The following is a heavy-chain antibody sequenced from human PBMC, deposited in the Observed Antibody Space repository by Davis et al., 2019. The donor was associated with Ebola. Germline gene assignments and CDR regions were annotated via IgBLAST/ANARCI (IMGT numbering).Heavy chain of an antibody. J-gene: IGHJ6*02. D-gene: IGHD2-15*01. Sequence: GGSLRLSCAASGFTFSDYAMTWVRQAPGKGLEWVSGISSSSSYIYYADSVKGRFTISRDNAKNSLYLQMNSLRAEDTAVYYCARDREDIYYYYYGMDVWGQGTTVTVSS. CDR1: GFTFSDYA. CDR2: ISSSSSYI. V-gene: IGHV3-21*01. CDR3: ARDREDIYYYYYGMDV.